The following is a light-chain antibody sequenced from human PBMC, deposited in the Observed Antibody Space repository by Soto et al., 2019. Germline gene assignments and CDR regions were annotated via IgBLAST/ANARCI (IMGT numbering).Light chain of an antibody. CDR1: SSNIGRNS. Sequence: QSALTQPPSASGTPGQRVTISCSGGSSNIGRNSVSWYQQVPGTAPKLIIFNNNERPSGIPGRFSGSKSGASASLAIVGLQSEDEADYFCASWDHNLNGPLLFGGGTKATVL. CDR3: ASWDHNLNGPLL. J-gene: IGLJ3*02. CDR2: NNN. V-gene: IGLV1-44*01.